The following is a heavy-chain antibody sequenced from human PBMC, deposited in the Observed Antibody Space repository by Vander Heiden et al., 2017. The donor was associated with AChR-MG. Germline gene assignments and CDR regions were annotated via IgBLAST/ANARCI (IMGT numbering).Heavy chain of an antibody. D-gene: IGHD3-16*01. J-gene: IGHJ4*01. CDR3: AREGGYDFPYYFDH. CDR1: GFTFSSYA. Sequence: QVQLVESGGGVVQPGRSLRLSCAASGFTFSSYAIHWVRQAPGKGLEWVAVISYDGSNKFYADSVKGRFTISRDNSKNTLYLQMNSLRAEDTAVYYCAREGGYDFPYYFDHWGHGTLVTVSS. V-gene: IGHV3-30*04. CDR2: ISYDGSNK.